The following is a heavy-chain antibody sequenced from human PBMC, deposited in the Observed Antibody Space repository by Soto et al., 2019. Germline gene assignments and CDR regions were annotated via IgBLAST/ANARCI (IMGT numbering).Heavy chain of an antibody. D-gene: IGHD3-22*01. CDR1: GFTFSSYA. V-gene: IGHV3-23*01. J-gene: IGHJ4*02. CDR2: ISGSGGST. Sequence: GGSLRLSCAASGFTFSSYAMSWVRQAPGKGLEWVSAISGSGGSTYYADSVKGRFTISRDNSKNTLYLQMNSLRAEDTAVYYCASWIALPRVYYYDSSGGAYWGQGTLVTVSS. CDR3: ASWIALPRVYYYDSSGGAY.